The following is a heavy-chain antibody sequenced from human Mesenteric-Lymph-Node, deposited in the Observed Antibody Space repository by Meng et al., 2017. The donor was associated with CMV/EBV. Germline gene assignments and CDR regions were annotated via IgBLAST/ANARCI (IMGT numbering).Heavy chain of an antibody. Sequence: QLQLQESGPGLVKPSETLSLTCTVSGGSISSSSYYWGWIRQPPGKGLEWIGSIYYSGSTYYNPSLKIRVTISVDTSKNQFSLKLSSVTAADTAVYYCARDGDYYDSSGYNPFDYWGQGTLVTVSS. V-gene: IGHV4-39*07. CDR3: ARDGDYYDSSGYNPFDY. J-gene: IGHJ4*02. CDR1: GGSISSSSYY. CDR2: IYYSGST. D-gene: IGHD3-22*01.